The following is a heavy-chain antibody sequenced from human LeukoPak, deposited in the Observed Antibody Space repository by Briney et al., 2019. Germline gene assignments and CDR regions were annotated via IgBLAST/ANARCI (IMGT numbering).Heavy chain of an antibody. Sequence: GGSLRLSCAASGFTFSSYAMSWVRQAPGKGLEWVSAISGSGGSTYYADSVKGRFTISRDNSKNTLYLQMNSLRAEDTAVYYCTTDGSGIVFDYWGQGTLVTVSS. CDR3: TTDGSGIVFDY. J-gene: IGHJ4*02. CDR1: GFTFSSYA. D-gene: IGHD3-10*01. V-gene: IGHV3-23*01. CDR2: ISGSGGST.